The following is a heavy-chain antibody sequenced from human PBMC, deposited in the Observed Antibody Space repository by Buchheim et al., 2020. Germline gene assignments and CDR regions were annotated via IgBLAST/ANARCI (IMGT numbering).Heavy chain of an antibody. D-gene: IGHD2-2*01. V-gene: IGHV1-69*02. J-gene: IGHJ5*02. Sequence: QVQLVQSGAEVKKPGSSVKVSCKASGGTFSSYTISWVRQAPGQGLEWMGRIIPILGIANYAQKFQGRVTITADKSTSTAYMELSSLRSEDTAVYYCARVEVAYQLLIRYNWFDRWGQGTL. CDR2: IIPILGIA. CDR3: ARVEVAYQLLIRYNWFDR. CDR1: GGTFSSYT.